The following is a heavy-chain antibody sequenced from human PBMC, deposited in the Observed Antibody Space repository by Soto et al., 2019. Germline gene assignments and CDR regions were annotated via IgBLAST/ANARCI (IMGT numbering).Heavy chain of an antibody. CDR1: GGSINNYY. J-gene: IGHJ4*02. Sequence: QVQLQESGPGLVKPSETLSLTCTVSGGSINNYYWSWIRQPPGKGLEWIGYIYYSGSTNYNPSLKSRVTTSEDTSKHQFSLKLTSVTAADTAVYYCARSARDYYEFWGQGTLVTVSS. V-gene: IGHV4-59*01. CDR3: ARSARDYYEF. CDR2: IYYSGST.